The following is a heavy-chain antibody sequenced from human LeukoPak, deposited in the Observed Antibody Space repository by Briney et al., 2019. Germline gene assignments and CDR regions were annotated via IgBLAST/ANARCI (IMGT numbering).Heavy chain of an antibody. V-gene: IGHV3-30*04. CDR2: ISFDGSNK. D-gene: IGHD1-20*01. CDR1: GFTFSISA. CDR3: ATLTGTTGSDDY. Sequence: PGGSLRLSCAASGFTFSISAMHWVRQAPGKGLEWVAVISFDGSNKYYADSVKGRFTVSRDNSKSTLFLQMSTPRAEDTAVYYCATLTGTTGSDDYWGQGTLVTVSS. J-gene: IGHJ4*02.